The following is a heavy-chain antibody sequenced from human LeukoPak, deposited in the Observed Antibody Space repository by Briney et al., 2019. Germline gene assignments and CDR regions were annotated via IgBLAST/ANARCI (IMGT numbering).Heavy chain of an antibody. V-gene: IGHV4-59*01. J-gene: IGHJ6*02. CDR1: GGSISSYY. D-gene: IGHD2-2*01. CDR3: ARGVVVPAGLGRGYYYYYGMDV. CDR2: IYYSGST. Sequence: SETLSLTCTVSGGSISSYYWSWIRQPPGKGLEWIGYIYYSGSTNYNPSLKSRVTISVDTSKNQFSLKLSSVTAADTAVYYCARGVVVPAGLGRGYYYYYGMDVWGQGTTVTVSS.